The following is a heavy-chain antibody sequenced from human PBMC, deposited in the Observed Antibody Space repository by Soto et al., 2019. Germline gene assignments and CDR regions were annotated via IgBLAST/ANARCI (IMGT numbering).Heavy chain of an antibody. CDR2: IIPIFGTA. CDR3: ARDDCSGGSCYSGYYGMDV. J-gene: IGHJ6*02. CDR1: GGTFSSYA. V-gene: IGHV1-69*12. D-gene: IGHD2-15*01. Sequence: QVQLVQSGAEVKKPGSSVKVSCKASGGTFSSYAISWVRQAPGQGLEWMGGIIPIFGTANYAQKFLGRVTITADESTSTAYMELSSLRSEDTAVYYCARDDCSGGSCYSGYYGMDVWGQGTTVTVSS.